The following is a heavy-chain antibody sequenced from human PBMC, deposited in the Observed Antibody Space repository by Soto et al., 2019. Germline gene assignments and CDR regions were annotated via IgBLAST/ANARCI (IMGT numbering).Heavy chain of an antibody. V-gene: IGHV4-30-4*01. J-gene: IGHJ4*02. D-gene: IGHD6-6*01. CDR3: ARVVAARPLYFDY. CDR2: IYYSGST. Sequence: SETLSLTCTVSGGSISSGDYYWSWIRQPPGKGLEWIGYIYYSGSTYYNPSLKSRVTISVDTSKNQFSLKLSSVTAADTAVYYCARVVAARPLYFDYWGQGTPVPVYS. CDR1: GGSISSGDYY.